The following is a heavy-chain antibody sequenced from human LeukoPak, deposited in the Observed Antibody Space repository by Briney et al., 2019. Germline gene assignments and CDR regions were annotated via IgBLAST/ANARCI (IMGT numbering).Heavy chain of an antibody. CDR2: ISSSGSTI. CDR1: GFTFSDYY. J-gene: IGHJ4*02. CDR3: ARVHYDFWSGYYKIDY. Sequence: PGGSLRLSCAASGFTFSDYYMSWIRQAPGKGLEWVSYISSSGSTIYYADSVKGRFTISRDNAKNSLYLQMNSLRAEDTAVYYCARVHYDFWSGYYKIDYWGQGTLVTVSS. D-gene: IGHD3-3*01. V-gene: IGHV3-11*04.